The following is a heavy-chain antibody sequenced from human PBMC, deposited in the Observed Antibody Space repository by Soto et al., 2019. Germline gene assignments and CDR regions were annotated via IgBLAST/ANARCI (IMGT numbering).Heavy chain of an antibody. CDR1: GFTFSTFD. D-gene: IGHD5-12*01. J-gene: IGHJ3*01. CDR3: AREGEYGGTPGPFDL. CDR2: IYSGGDT. Sequence: EVQLVESGGGLVQPGGSLRLSRAASGFTFSTFDMHWVRQSSGKGLEWVSGIYSGGDTAYADSVKGRFTISRENAKNSFFLHMNSLRAGDTAVYYCAREGEYGGTPGPFDLWGQGTMVTVSS. V-gene: IGHV3-13*01.